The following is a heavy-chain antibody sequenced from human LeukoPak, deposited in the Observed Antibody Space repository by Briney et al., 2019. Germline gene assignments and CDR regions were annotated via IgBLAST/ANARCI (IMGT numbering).Heavy chain of an antibody. CDR3: ARVNSYGSGSSEY. V-gene: IGHV3-64*01. CDR1: GFTFSVYA. J-gene: IGHJ4*02. D-gene: IGHD3-10*01. CDR2: ISSNGGIT. Sequence: GSLRLSCAASGFTFSVYAMHWVRQAPGKGLEYVSAISSNGGITYYANSVKDRFTISRDNSKNTLYLQMGSLRAEDMAVYYCARVNSYGSGSSEYWGQGTLVTVSS.